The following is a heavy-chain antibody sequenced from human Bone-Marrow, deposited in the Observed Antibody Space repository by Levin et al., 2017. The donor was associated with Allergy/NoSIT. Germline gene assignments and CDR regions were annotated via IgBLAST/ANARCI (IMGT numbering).Heavy chain of an antibody. J-gene: IGHJ4*02. V-gene: IGHV3-30-3*01. D-gene: IGHD5-12*01. CDR3: ARVSFVGYEADDY. CDR1: GFTFSSYA. Sequence: LSLTCAASGFTFSSYAMHWVRQAPGKGLEWVAVISYDGSNKYYADSVKGRFTISRDNSKNTLYLQMNSLRAEDTAVYYCARVSFVGYEADDYWGQGTLVTVSS. CDR2: ISYDGSNK.